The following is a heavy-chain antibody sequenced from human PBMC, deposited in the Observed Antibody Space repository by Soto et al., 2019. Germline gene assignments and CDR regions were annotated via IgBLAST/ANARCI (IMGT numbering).Heavy chain of an antibody. J-gene: IGHJ4*02. D-gene: IGHD5-12*01. CDR1: GYTFAIYT. CDR2: ISAYNGNT. CDR3: ESDRDGYNPDY. V-gene: IGHV1-18*01. Sequence: ASEKGSCKASGYTFAIYTISWMRQAPGQGLEWMGWISAYNGNTNYAQKLQGRVTMTTDTSTSTAYMELRSLRSDDTAVYYCESDRDGYNPDYWSQGTLVTGS.